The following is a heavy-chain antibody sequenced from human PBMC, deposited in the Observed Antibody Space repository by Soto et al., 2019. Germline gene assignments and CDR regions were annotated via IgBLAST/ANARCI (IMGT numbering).Heavy chain of an antibody. D-gene: IGHD3-3*01. CDR1: GYTFTSYG. CDR2: ISAYNGNT. Sequence: ASVKVSCKASGYTFTSYGISWVRQAPGQGLEWMGWISAYNGNTNYAQKLQGRVTMTTDTSTSTAYMELRGLRSDDTAVYYCARENTMFGVVTVGDDDFDIWGQGTMVTVSS. J-gene: IGHJ3*02. V-gene: IGHV1-18*01. CDR3: ARENTMFGVVTVGDDDFDI.